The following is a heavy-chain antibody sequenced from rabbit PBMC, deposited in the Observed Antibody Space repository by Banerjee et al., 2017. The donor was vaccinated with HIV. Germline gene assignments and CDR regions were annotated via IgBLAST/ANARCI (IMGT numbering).Heavy chain of an antibody. D-gene: IGHD7-1*01. CDR2: IDTSSGST. CDR3: ARGITRYAGYGVATALDYFNL. J-gene: IGHJ4*01. CDR1: GFSFSNSYY. Sequence: QSLEESGGDLVKPGASLTLTCTASGFSFSNSYYMCWVRQAPGKGLEWIACIDTSSGSTYYASWAKGRFTISKTSSTPVTLQMTSLTAADTATYFCARGITRYAGYGVATALDYFNLWGPGTLVTVS. V-gene: IGHV1S40*01.